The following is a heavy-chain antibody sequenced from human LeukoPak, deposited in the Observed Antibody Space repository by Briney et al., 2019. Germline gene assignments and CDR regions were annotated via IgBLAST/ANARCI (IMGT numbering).Heavy chain of an antibody. CDR2: INHSGST. J-gene: IGHJ4*02. CDR1: GGSFSGYY. CDR3: ASTIAAAGGGNY. D-gene: IGHD6-13*01. Sequence: SETLSLTCAVYGGSFSGYYWSWIRQPPGKGLEWIGEINHSGSTNYNPSLKSRVTISVDTSKNQFPLKLSSVTAADTAVYYCASTIAAAGGGNYWGQGTLVTVSS. V-gene: IGHV4-34*01.